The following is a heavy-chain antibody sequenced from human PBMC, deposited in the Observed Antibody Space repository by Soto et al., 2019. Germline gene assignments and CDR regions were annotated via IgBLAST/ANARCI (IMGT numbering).Heavy chain of an antibody. CDR2: VTRSGST. V-gene: IGHV4-4*02. CDR3: AAGGGLPRYY. J-gene: IGHJ4*02. CDR1: GDSMDNNRW. D-gene: IGHD5-12*01. Sequence: PSETLSLTCAVFGDSMDNNRWWSWVRQSPGKGLEWIGEVTRSGSTNYNPSLKSRVTISLDKSKNQFSLKLSSVTAADTAVYYCAAGGGLPRYYWGQGTLVTVSS.